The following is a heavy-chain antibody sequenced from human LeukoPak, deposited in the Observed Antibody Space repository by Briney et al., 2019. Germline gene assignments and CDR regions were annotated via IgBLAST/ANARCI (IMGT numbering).Heavy chain of an antibody. Sequence: SVKVSCKASGYTFTSYGISWVRQAPRQGLEWMGWISAYKGNTNYAQKLQGRVTMTTDTSTSTAYMELRRVRSDDTAVYYCARDYSCSGGSCYSSFVDYWGEGTLVSVSS. D-gene: IGHD2-15*01. J-gene: IGHJ4*02. CDR2: ISAYKGNT. CDR3: ARDYSCSGGSCYSSFVDY. V-gene: IGHV1-18*04. CDR1: GYTFTSYG.